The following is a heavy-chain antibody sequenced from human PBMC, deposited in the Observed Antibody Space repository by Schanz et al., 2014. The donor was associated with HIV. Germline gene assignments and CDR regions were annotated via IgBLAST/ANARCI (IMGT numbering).Heavy chain of an antibody. CDR1: GFTFNNYA. CDR3: AKIRGTRGAYDGMDV. D-gene: IGHD3-10*01. CDR2: ISTGGERT. J-gene: IGHJ6*02. Sequence: EVQLVESGGGLVQPGGSLRLSCVASGFTFNNYAMTWVRQAPGKGLEWVSAISTGGERTFYADSVKGRFTISRDNSKNTLYLQMNSLRAEDTAIYYCAKIRGTRGAYDGMDVWGQGTTVTVSS. V-gene: IGHV3-23*04.